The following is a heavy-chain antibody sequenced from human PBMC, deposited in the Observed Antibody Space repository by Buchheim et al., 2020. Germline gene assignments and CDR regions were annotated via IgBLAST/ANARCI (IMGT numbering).Heavy chain of an antibody. V-gene: IGHV3-48*03. CDR1: GFPFSSHE. J-gene: IGHJ4*02. D-gene: IGHD1-14*01. CDR3: ARGPLLDY. Sequence: EVHLVESGGGLVQPGGSLRLSCTASGFPFSSHEMNWVRQAPGKGLEWVSYIGSSGNSIYYADSVKGRFTISRDNAKNSLYLQVNSLRAENTAVYYCARGPLLDYWGQRTL. CDR2: IGSSGNSI.